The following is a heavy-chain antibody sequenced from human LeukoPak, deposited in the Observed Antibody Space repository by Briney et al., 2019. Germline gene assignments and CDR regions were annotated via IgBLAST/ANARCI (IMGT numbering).Heavy chain of an antibody. CDR3: AKVRYSGYDWGAFDI. Sequence: GRSLRLSCAASGFTFSSYGMHWVRQAPGKGLEWVAVISYDGSNKYYADSVKGRFTISRDNSKNTLYLQMSSLRAEDTAVYYCAKVRYSGYDWGAFDIWGQGTMVTVSS. J-gene: IGHJ3*02. D-gene: IGHD5-12*01. V-gene: IGHV3-30*18. CDR2: ISYDGSNK. CDR1: GFTFSSYG.